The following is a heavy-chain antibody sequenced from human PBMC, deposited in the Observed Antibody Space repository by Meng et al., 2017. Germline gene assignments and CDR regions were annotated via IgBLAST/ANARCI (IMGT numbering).Heavy chain of an antibody. CDR2: ISSSGSTI. CDR1: GFTFSSYE. CDR3: APFYDFWSGNYFDY. J-gene: IGHJ4*02. Sequence: GGSLRLSCAASGFTFSSYEMNWVRQAPGKGLEWVSYISSSGSTIYYADSVKGRFTISRDNAKNSLYLQMNSLRAEDTAVYYCAPFYDFWSGNYFDYWGQGTLVTVSS. D-gene: IGHD3-3*01. V-gene: IGHV3-48*03.